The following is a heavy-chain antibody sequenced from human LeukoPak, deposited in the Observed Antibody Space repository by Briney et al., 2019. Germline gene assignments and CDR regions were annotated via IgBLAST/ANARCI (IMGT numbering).Heavy chain of an antibody. CDR3: ARLQDSSGYFNHAFDI. V-gene: IGHV3-53*01. CDR1: GFTVSSNY. J-gene: IGHJ3*02. CDR2: IYSGGST. Sequence: GGSLRLSCAASGFTVSSNYMSWVRQAPGKGLEWVSVIYSGGSTYYADSAKGRFTISRDNSKNTLYLQMNSLRAEDTAVYYCARLQDSSGYFNHAFDIWGQGTMVTVSS. D-gene: IGHD3-22*01.